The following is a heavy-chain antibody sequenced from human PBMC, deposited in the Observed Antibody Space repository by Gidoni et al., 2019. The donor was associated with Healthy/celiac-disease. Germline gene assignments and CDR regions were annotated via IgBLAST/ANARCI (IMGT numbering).Heavy chain of an antibody. Sequence: EVQLLESGGGLVQPGGSLRLSCAASGFTFSSYAMGWVRQAPGKGREWVSAISGSVVSTYYAGSVKGRFTISRDNSNNTLYLQMNSLRAEDTAVYYCAKPRAMVRGVTLSAGEYYFDYWGQGTLLTVSS. CDR2: ISGSVVST. J-gene: IGHJ4*02. CDR3: AKPRAMVRGVTLSAGEYYFDY. D-gene: IGHD3-10*01. V-gene: IGHV3-23*01. CDR1: GFTFSSYA.